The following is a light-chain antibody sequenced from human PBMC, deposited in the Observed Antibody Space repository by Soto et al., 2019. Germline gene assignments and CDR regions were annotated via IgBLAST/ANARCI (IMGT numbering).Light chain of an antibody. CDR2: EVN. Sequence: QSALTQPASVSGSPGQSITISCTGTSSNVGSYKLVSWYQQHPGKAPKLMIFEVNKRPSGVSNRFSGSKSGNTASLTISVLNVEEEADYYHCSSGGRPAYVFGSGTKLTVL. V-gene: IGLV2-23*02. CDR1: SSNVGSYKL. CDR3: CSSGGRPAYV. J-gene: IGLJ1*01.